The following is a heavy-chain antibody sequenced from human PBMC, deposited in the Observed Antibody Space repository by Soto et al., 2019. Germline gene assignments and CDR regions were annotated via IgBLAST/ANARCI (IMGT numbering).Heavy chain of an antibody. Sequence: GVSLRLSCAASGFTFSDYYMNWIRQAPGKGLEWVSYISDSGSSIFYADSVKGRFTISRDSARKSLYLHMSSLRVEDTAVYYCARDTAFINSGFFDAWGQGTPVTVSS. J-gene: IGHJ5*02. CDR1: GFTFSDYY. D-gene: IGHD3-22*01. CDR3: ARDTAFINSGFFDA. CDR2: ISDSGSSI. V-gene: IGHV3-11*01.